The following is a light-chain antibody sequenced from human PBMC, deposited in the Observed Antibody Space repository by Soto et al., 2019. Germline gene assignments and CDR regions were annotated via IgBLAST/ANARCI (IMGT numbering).Light chain of an antibody. CDR2: DVS. CDR1: SSDVGGYNY. CDR3: SSYTSSSPRV. Sequence: QSALTQPASVSGSPGQSITISCTGTSSDVGGYNYVSWYQQHPGKAPKLMIYDVSNRPSGVSNRFSGSKSGNTASLTISGLQAEDEADYYCSSYTSSSPRVFGGGTKLPVL. V-gene: IGLV2-14*01. J-gene: IGLJ2*01.